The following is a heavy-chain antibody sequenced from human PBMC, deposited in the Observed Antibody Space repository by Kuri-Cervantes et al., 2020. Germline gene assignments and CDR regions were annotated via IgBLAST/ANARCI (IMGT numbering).Heavy chain of an antibody. J-gene: IGHJ4*02. CDR3: ARDCLGPSPFGGGSCYYFDY. D-gene: IGHD2-15*01. CDR2: ISSSGSTI. V-gene: IGHV3-48*04. CDR1: GFTFSSHS. Sequence: GESLKISCAASGFTFSSHSMSWVRQAPGKGLEWASYISSSGSTIYYADSVKGRFTISRDNAKNSLYLQMNSLRAEDTAVYYCARDCLGPSPFGGGSCYYFDYWGQGTRGTDSS.